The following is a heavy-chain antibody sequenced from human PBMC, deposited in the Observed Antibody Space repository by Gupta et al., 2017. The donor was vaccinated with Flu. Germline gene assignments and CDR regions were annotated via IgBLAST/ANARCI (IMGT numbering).Heavy chain of an antibody. V-gene: IGHV6-1*01. CDR3: ARAIHGRCFEF. CDR1: GESLSCDSSA. CDR2: AYFRSKWYF. D-gene: IGHD4-17*01. Sequence: QVHLQQSRPGLVKPSPTLSLACVISGESLSCDSSAWSWLRQSPSRGLEWLGRAYFRSKWYFDYAPSMKGRILLTQDTSKNQVSLQLNSVTPDDTAVYYCARAIHGRCFEFWGPGSPVTVSP. J-gene: IGHJ4*02.